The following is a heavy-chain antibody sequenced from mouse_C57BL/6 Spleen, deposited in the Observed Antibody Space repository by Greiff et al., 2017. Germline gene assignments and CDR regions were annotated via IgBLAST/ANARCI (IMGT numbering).Heavy chain of an antibody. Sequence: EVQLQQSGPGLVKPSQSLSLTCSVTGYSITSGYYWNWIRQFPGNKLEWMGYISYDGSNNYNPSLKNRISITRDTSKNQFFLKLNSVTTEDTATYYCARDRHSKGDAMDYWGQGTSVTVSS. J-gene: IGHJ4*01. D-gene: IGHD2-5*01. CDR2: ISYDGSN. CDR3: ARDRHSKGDAMDY. CDR1: GYSITSGYY. V-gene: IGHV3-6*01.